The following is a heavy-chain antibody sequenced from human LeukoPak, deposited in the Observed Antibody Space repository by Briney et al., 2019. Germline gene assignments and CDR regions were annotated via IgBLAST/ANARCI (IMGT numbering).Heavy chain of an antibody. CDR1: GGSISSYY. J-gene: IGHJ5*02. D-gene: IGHD3-22*01. CDR3: ARKYYYDSSGYYDP. CDR2: IYYSGTT. Sequence: PSETLSLTCTVSGGSISSYYWSWIRQPPGKGLEWIGYIYYSGTTNYNPSLKGRVTISVDTSKNQFSLKLSSVTAADTAVYYCARKYYYDSSGYYDPWGQGTLVTVSS. V-gene: IGHV4-59*08.